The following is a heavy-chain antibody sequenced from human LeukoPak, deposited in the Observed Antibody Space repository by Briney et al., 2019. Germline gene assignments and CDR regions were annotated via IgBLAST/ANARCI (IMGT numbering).Heavy chain of an antibody. CDR3: ARDTAPHSSSSGSAY. V-gene: IGHV1-18*01. CDR1: GYTFTSYG. D-gene: IGHD6-6*01. J-gene: IGHJ4*02. CDR2: ISAYNGNT. Sequence: ASVKVSCKASGYTFTSYGISWVRQAPGQGLEWMGWISAYNGNTNYAQKLQGRVTMTTDTSTSTAYMELRSLRSDDTAVYYCARDTAPHSSSSGSAYWGQGTLVTVSS.